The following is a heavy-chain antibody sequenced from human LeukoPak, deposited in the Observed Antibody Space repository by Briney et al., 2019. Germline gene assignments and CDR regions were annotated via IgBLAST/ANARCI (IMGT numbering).Heavy chain of an antibody. CDR2: INHRGST. CDR3: AGKAVAGPYFVY. D-gene: IGHD6-19*01. J-gene: IGHJ4*02. Sequence: PSETLSLTCVVYGGAFSGYYWSWIRQPPGKGLEWIGEINHRGSTNYNPSLKSRVSISVDTSKNQFSLKLTSVTAADTAVYYCAGKAVAGPYFVYWGQGTLDSVSS. CDR1: GGAFSGYY. V-gene: IGHV4-34*01.